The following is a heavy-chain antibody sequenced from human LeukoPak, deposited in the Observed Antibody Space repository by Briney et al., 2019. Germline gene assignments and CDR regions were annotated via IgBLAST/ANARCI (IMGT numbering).Heavy chain of an antibody. J-gene: IGHJ4*02. CDR3: AKDQELLWFGECPGLYFVY. CDR1: GFTFSSYA. D-gene: IGHD3-10*01. CDR2: ISGSGGST. V-gene: IGHV3-23*01. Sequence: GGSLRLSCAASGFTFSSYAMSWVRQAPGKGLEWVSAISGSGGSTYYADSVKGRFTISRDNSKNTLYLQMNSLRAEDTAVYYCAKDQELLWFGECPGLYFVYWGQGTLVTVSS.